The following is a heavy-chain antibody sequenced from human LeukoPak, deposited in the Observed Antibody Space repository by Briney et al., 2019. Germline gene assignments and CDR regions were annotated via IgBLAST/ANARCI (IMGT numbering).Heavy chain of an antibody. D-gene: IGHD2-15*01. J-gene: IGHJ6*03. CDR3: ASLCCGSYYMDV. V-gene: IGHV4-59*01. CDR1: GGSISSYY. CDR2: IYYSGST. Sequence: PSETLSLTCTVSGGSISSYYWSWIRQPPGKGLEWIGYIYYSGSTNYNPSLKSRVTISVDTSKKQFSLKLSSVTAADTAVYYCASLCCGSYYMDVWGKGTTVTVSS.